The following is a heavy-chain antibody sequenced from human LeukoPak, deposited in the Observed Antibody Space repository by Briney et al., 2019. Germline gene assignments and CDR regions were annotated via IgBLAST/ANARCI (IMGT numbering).Heavy chain of an antibody. V-gene: IGHV1-2*02. J-gene: IGHJ4*02. CDR2: INPNSGGT. Sequence: GASVKVSCTASGYTFSGHDMHWVRQAPGQGLEWMGWINPNSGGTNYAQKFQGRVTMTRDTSISTAYMELSGLRSDDTAVYYCARAIVVVSAAMGYWGQGTLVTVSS. CDR1: GYTFSGHD. D-gene: IGHD2-2*01. CDR3: ARAIVVVSAAMGY.